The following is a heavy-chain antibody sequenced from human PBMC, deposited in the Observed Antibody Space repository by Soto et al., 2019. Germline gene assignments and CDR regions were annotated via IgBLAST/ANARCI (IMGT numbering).Heavy chain of an antibody. CDR3: ARKLSGAVQGWAYGMDV. Sequence: EVHLVESGGGLMQPGGSLRLSCAASGFTVSTYNMIWVRQAPVKGLEWVSVTYSGGSTQYADSVKGRFTVSSDNSNNTLYLQMSSLRDEDTAVYYCARKLSGAVQGWAYGMDVWGRGTTVTVSS. D-gene: IGHD1-26*01. V-gene: IGHV3-53*02. CDR1: GFTVSTYN. J-gene: IGHJ6*02. CDR2: TYSGGST.